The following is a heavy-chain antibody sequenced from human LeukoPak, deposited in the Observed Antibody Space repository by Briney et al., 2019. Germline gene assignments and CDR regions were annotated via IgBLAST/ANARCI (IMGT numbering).Heavy chain of an antibody. CDR3: ANSETKADSHWNDFFDY. CDR1: GFTFNNYA. D-gene: IGHD1-1*01. V-gene: IGHV3-23*01. CDR2: ISYSGGST. Sequence: GGSLRLSCAASGFTFNNYAMSWVRQAPGKGLEWVSTISYSGGSTYYADSVKGRFTISRDNSKNTLFLQMNSLRAEDTAVYYCANSETKADSHWNDFFDYWGQGTLVTVSS. J-gene: IGHJ4*02.